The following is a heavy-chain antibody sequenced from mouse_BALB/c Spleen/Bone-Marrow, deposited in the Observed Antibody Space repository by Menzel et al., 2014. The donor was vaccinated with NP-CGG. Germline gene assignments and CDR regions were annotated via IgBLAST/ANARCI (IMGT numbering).Heavy chain of an antibody. CDR1: GFTFSSFG. CDR2: ISSGSSTI. CDR3: ARSGSSSGYFDY. D-gene: IGHD1-1*01. Sequence: EVHLVESGGGLVQPGGSRKLSCAASGFTFSSFGMHWVRQAPEKGLEWVAYISSGSSTIYYADTAMGRFTISRDNPKNTLFLQMTSLRSEDTAMYYCARSGSSSGYFDYWGQGTTLTVSS. V-gene: IGHV5-17*02. J-gene: IGHJ2*01.